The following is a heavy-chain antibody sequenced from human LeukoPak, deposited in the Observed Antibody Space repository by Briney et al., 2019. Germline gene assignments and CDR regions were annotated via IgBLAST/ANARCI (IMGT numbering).Heavy chain of an antibody. CDR1: GYTFTSYG. J-gene: IGHJ4*02. V-gene: IGHV1-18*01. Sequence: ASVKVSCKASGYTFTSYGISWVRQAPGQGLERMGWISAYNGNTNYAQKLQGRVTMTTDTSTSTAYMELRSLRSDDPAVYYCAILPSKVVVPAAHQDYWGQGTLVAVSS. CDR2: ISAYNGNT. CDR3: AILPSKVVVPAAHQDY. D-gene: IGHD2-2*01.